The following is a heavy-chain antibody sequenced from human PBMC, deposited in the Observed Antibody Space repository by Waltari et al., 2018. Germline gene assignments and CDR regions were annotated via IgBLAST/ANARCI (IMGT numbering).Heavy chain of an antibody. CDR1: GGSIIRGDYY. CDR3: ARGPMEDQLLGRGTFDI. V-gene: IGHV4-30-4*08. Sequence: QVQLQESGPGLVKASQTLSLICAVSGGSIIRGDYYWTWIRQPPGKGLAWIGYIYYSGSTHYKPSLKSRVTISVDTSKNQFSLKLSSVTAADTAVYYCARGPMEDQLLGRGTFDIWGQGTVVTVSS. D-gene: IGHD2-2*01. CDR2: IYYSGST. J-gene: IGHJ3*02.